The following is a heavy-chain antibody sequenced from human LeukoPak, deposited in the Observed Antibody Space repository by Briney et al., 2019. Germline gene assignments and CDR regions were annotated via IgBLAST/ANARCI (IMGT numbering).Heavy chain of an antibody. Sequence: GASVKVSCKASGYTFTSYAMNWVRQAPGQGLEWMGWINTNTGNPTYAQGFTGRFVFSLDTSVSTAYLQISSLKAEDTAVYYCARDQSVGYSYRRRGRFDYWGQGTLVTVSS. D-gene: IGHD5-18*01. V-gene: IGHV7-4-1*02. CDR1: GYTFTSYA. J-gene: IGHJ4*02. CDR2: INTNTGNP. CDR3: ARDQSVGYSYRRRGRFDY.